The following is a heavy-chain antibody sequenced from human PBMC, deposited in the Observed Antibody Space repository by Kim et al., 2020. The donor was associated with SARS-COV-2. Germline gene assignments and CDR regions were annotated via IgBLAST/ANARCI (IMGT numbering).Heavy chain of an antibody. CDR3: ASLWFGESQPSDY. D-gene: IGHD3-10*01. V-gene: IGHV3-21*01. J-gene: IGHJ4*02. CDR2: ISSSSSYI. CDR1: GFTFSSYS. Sequence: GGSLRLSCAASGFTFSSYSMNWVRQAPGKGLEWVSSISSSSSYIYYADSVKGRFTISRDNAKNSLYLQMNSLRAEDTAVYYCASLWFGESQPSDYWGQGTLVTVSS.